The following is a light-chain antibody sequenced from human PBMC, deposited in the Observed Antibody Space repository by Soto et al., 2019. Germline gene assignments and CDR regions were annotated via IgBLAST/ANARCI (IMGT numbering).Light chain of an antibody. CDR2: GAS. V-gene: IGKV3-20*01. J-gene: IGKJ2*01. Sequence: EILLTQSPGTLSLSPGERATLSCRASQSVRINYLAWYQQKPGQAPRLLIHGASGRATGIPDRFSGSGSGTDFTLTISRLEPEHFAVYYCQHYGSPPYTFGQGTKLEI. CDR1: QSVRINY. CDR3: QHYGSPPYT.